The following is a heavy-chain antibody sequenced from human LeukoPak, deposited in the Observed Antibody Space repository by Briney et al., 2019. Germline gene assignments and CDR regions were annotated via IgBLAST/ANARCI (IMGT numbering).Heavy chain of an antibody. Sequence: PGGSLRLSCAASGFTFSSYAMSWVRQAPGKGLEWVSAISGSGGSTYYADSAKGRFTISRDNSKNTLYLQMNSLRAEDTAVYYCARSNSYGYVRTMDVWGQGTTVTVS. J-gene: IGHJ6*02. V-gene: IGHV3-23*01. CDR3: ARSNSYGYVRTMDV. CDR1: GFTFSSYA. CDR2: ISGSGGST. D-gene: IGHD5-18*01.